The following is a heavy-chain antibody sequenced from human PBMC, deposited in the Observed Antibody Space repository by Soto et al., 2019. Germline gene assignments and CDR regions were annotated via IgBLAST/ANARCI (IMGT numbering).Heavy chain of an antibody. CDR2: VNPEGTSV. CDR1: GYAFSDYY. CDR3: ARDRAMATMTFDS. D-gene: IGHD2-21*02. J-gene: IGHJ4*02. Sequence: GRSLRLSCEASGYAFSDYYMAWIRQRPGEGPQWIAFVNPEGTSVFYPDSVKGRFTIARENARNSLSLHMTSLRVEDTATYYCARDRAMATMTFDSWGQGSQVTVFS. V-gene: IGHV3-11*01.